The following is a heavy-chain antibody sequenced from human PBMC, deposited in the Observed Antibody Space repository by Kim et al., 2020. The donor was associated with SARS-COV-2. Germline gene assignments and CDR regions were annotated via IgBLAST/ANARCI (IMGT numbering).Heavy chain of an antibody. V-gene: IGHV4-59*08. CDR3: ASYYYDSSGYYYEH. Sequence: SETLSLTCTVSGGSISSYYWSWIRQPPGKGLEWIGYIYYSRSTNYNPSLKSRVTISVDTSKNQFSLKLSSVTAADTAVYYCASYYYDSSGYYYEHWGQGTLVSVSS. CDR2: IYYSRST. D-gene: IGHD3-22*01. J-gene: IGHJ1*01. CDR1: GGSISSYY.